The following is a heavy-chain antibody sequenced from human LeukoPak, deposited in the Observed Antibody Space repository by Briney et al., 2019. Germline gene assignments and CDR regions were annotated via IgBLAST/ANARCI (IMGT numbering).Heavy chain of an antibody. CDR1: GGSFSNYY. CDR3: ARRWNSGRKYYIDF. V-gene: IGHV4-34*01. D-gene: IGHD1-7*01. J-gene: IGHJ6*02. Sequence: NPSETLRLSCAVYGGSFSNYYRSWIRQPPGKGLEWIGEINDSGRTNYNPSLMSRVTVSVDTSKKGLSLRLTSVTATDTAVYYCARRWNSGRKYYIDFWGQGATVSVPS. CDR2: INDSGRT.